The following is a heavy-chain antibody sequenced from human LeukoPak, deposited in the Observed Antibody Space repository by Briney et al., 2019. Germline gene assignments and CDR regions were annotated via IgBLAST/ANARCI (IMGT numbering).Heavy chain of an antibody. D-gene: IGHD3-9*01. CDR3: ARGLNYDILTGYYPDEQS. CDR2: INPNSGGT. V-gene: IGHV1-2*02. CDR1: GYTFTGYY. J-gene: IGHJ4*02. Sequence: ASVKVSCKASGYTFTGYYIHWVRQAPGQGLEWMGWINPNSGGTNYAQKFQGRVTMTRDTSISTAYMDLSRLRSDDTAVYYCARGLNYDILTGYYPDEQSWGQGTLVTVSS.